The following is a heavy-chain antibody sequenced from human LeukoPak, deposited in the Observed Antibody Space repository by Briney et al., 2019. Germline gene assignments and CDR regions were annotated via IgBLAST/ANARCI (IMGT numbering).Heavy chain of an antibody. CDR3: ARARTRIRFLEWLPFFDY. CDR1: GGSFSGYY. D-gene: IGHD3-3*01. Sequence: SETLSLTCAVYGGSFSGYYWSWIRQPPGKGLEWIGEINHSGNTNYNPSLKSRVTISVDTSKNQFSLKLSSVTAADTAVYYCARARTRIRFLEWLPFFDYWGQGTLVTVSS. V-gene: IGHV4-34*01. CDR2: INHSGNT. J-gene: IGHJ4*02.